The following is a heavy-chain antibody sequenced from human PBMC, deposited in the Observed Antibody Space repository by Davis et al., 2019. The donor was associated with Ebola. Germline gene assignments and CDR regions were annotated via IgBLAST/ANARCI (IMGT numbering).Heavy chain of an antibody. CDR2: IYHSGST. V-gene: IGHV4-4*02. Sequence: SETLFLTCAVSGGSISSSNWWSWVRQPPGKGLEWIGEIYHSGSTYYNPSLKSRVTISVDTSKNQFSLKLSSVTAADTAVYYCARRGYYYDSSGYYPGAFDIWGQGTMVTVSS. D-gene: IGHD3-22*01. CDR3: ARRGYYYDSSGYYPGAFDI. J-gene: IGHJ3*02. CDR1: GGSISSSNW.